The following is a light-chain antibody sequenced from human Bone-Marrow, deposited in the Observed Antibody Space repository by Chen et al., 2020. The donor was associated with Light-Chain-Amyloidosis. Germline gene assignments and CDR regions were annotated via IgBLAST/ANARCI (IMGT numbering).Light chain of an antibody. CDR1: QSVSSY. CDR3: QQRSNWSIT. Sequence: EIVLTQSPATLSLSPGERATLSCRASQSVSSYLAWYQQKPGQAPRLLIYDASNRATGIPARFSGSGSGTDFTLTISSLEPEDFAVYYCQQRSNWSITFDPGTRLEIK. V-gene: IGKV3-11*01. CDR2: DAS. J-gene: IGKJ5*01.